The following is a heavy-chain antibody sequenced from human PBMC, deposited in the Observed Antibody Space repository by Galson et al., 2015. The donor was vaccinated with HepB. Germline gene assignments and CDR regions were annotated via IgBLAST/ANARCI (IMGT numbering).Heavy chain of an antibody. CDR2: INSDGSST. CDR1: GFTFSSYW. D-gene: IGHD1-26*01. J-gene: IGHJ2*01. Sequence: SLRLSCAASGFTFSSYWMHWVRQAPGKGLVWVSRINSDGSSTSYADSVKGRFTISRDNAKNTLYLQMNSLRAEDTAVYYCARDPYSGSSLGYFDLWGRGTLVTVSS. CDR3: ARDPYSGSSLGYFDL. V-gene: IGHV3-74*01.